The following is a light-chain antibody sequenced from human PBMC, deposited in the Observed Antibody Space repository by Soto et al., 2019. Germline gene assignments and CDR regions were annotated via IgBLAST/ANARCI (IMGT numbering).Light chain of an antibody. J-gene: IGLJ2*01. CDR2: SNN. V-gene: IGLV1-44*01. CDR3: AAWDDSLNGVV. Sequence: QSVLTQPPSASGTPGQRVTISCSGSSSNIGSNTVNWYQQFPGTAPKLLISSNNQRPSGVPDRFSGSKSGTSASLAISGLQSEDEADYYCAAWDDSLNGVVFGGGTKLTVL. CDR1: SSNIGSNT.